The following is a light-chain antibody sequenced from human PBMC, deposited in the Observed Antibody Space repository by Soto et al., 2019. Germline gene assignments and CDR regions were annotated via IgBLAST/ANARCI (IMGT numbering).Light chain of an antibody. CDR3: QSYDSSLSGSGV. CDR2: GHN. Sequence: QSVLTQPPSVSGAPGQRVTISCTGSYSNIGAGYEVHWYQQIPGTAPKLLISGHNNRPSGVPDRFFGSKSGTSASLTIIGLQAEDEADYYCQSYDSSLSGSGVFGGGTTVTVL. J-gene: IGLJ3*02. V-gene: IGLV1-40*01. CDR1: YSNIGAGYE.